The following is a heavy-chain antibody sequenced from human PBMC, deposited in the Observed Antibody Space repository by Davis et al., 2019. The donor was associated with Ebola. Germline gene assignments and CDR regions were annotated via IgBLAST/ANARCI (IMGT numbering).Heavy chain of an antibody. CDR2: ISSSGSTI. D-gene: IGHD3-3*01. CDR3: ARYPDFWSGYYFDY. J-gene: IGHJ4*02. V-gene: IGHV3-48*03. CDR1: GFTFSSYE. Sequence: GGSLRLSCAASGFTFSSYEMNWVRQAPGKGLEWVSYISSSGSTIYYADSVKGRFTISRDNAKNSLYLQMNSLRAEDTAVYYCARYPDFWSGYYFDYWGQGTLVTVSS.